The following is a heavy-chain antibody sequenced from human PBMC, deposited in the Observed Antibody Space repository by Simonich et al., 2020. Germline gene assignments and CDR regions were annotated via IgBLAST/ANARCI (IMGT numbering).Heavy chain of an antibody. CDR2: MNPNSGNT. CDR1: GYTFTSYD. D-gene: IGHD1-26*01. CDR3: ARTYSGSYYYFDY. Sequence: QVQLVQSGAEVKKPGASVKVSCKASGYTFTSYDINWVRQATGQGLEGMGCMNPNSGNTGYAQKFQCRVTITRNTSRSTAYMELSSLRSEDTAVYYCARTYSGSYYYFDYWGQGTLVTVSS. V-gene: IGHV1-8*03. J-gene: IGHJ4*02.